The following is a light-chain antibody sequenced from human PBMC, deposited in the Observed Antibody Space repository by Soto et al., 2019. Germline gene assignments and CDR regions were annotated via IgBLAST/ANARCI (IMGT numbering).Light chain of an antibody. J-gene: IGLJ3*02. CDR1: SSDVGGYNY. V-gene: IGLV2-8*01. Sequence: QSVLTQPPSASGSPGQAVTISCTGTSSDVGGYNYVSWYQQYPGRAPKLMIYEFTKRPSGVPDRFSGSKSGNTASLTVSGLQAEDEADYYCSSYAASNNFYFVFGGGTKLTVL. CDR3: SSYAASNNFYFV. CDR2: EFT.